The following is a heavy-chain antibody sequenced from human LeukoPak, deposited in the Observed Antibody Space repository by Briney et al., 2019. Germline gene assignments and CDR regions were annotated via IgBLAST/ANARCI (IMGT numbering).Heavy chain of an antibody. J-gene: IGHJ4*02. Sequence: ASVKVSCKASGYTFTYYAIHWVRQAPGQRLEWMGWINGGNDNTKYSQEFQGRVTMTRDMSTSTVYMELSSLRSEDTAVYYRARESVVATIVDYWGQGTLVTVSS. CDR1: GYTFTYYA. D-gene: IGHD5-12*01. CDR2: INGGNDNT. V-gene: IGHV1-3*03. CDR3: ARESVVATIVDY.